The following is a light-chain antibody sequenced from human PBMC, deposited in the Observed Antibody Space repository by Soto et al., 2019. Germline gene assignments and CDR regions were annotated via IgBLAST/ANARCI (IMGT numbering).Light chain of an antibody. V-gene: IGLV1-40*01. CDR2: GNG. CDR3: FSYTASDMWV. J-gene: IGLJ3*02. Sequence: QSVLTQPPSVSGAPGQRVTISCTGSSSNIGAGHDVHWYQQLPGTAPKLLIYGNGNRPSGVPDRFSGSKSGTSASLAITGLQAEDEADYYCFSYTASDMWVFGGGTKVTVL. CDR1: SSNIGAGHD.